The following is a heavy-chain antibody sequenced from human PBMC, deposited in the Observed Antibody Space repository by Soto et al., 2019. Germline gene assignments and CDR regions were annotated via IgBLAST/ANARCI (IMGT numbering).Heavy chain of an antibody. CDR1: GFTFSHYA. J-gene: IGHJ4*02. V-gene: IGHV3-23*01. D-gene: IGHD3-10*01. CDR2: IAADGGGT. CDR3: ARKYHFGSGSYLYYFDY. Sequence: PGGSLRLSCAASGFTFSHYAMSWVRQAPGKGLEWVSTIAADGGGTYYGDSVKGRFSISRDNSKNTLFLQLNSLRAEDTAVYYCARKYHFGSGSYLYYFDYWGQGGLVTVSS.